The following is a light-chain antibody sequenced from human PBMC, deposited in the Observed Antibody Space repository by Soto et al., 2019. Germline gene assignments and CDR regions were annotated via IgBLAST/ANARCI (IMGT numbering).Light chain of an antibody. CDR3: QQYYSTPQT. V-gene: IGKV4-1*01. CDR1: QSVLYSSNNKNY. CDR2: WAS. J-gene: IGKJ1*01. Sequence: DIVMTQSPDSLAVSLGERATINCKSSQSVLYSSNNKNYLAWYQQKPGQSPKILIYWASIRESGVPHRFSGSGSGTDFSLTISSLQAEDVAVYYCQQYYSTPQTFGQGTKLEIK.